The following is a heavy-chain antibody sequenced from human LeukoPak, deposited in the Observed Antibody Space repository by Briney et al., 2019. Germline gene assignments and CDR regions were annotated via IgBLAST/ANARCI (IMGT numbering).Heavy chain of an antibody. Sequence: PRGCLRLSSAPSRFTFSSYDMHCVRQATGKRLEWVSAIGTAGDTYYPGSVKGRFTIPRENAKNSLYLQMNSLRAGDIAVYYCARAINLYYFDYWGQGTLVTVSS. CDR2: IGTAGDT. J-gene: IGHJ4*02. CDR3: ARAINLYYFDY. V-gene: IGHV3-13*01. CDR1: RFTFSSYD. D-gene: IGHD1-14*01.